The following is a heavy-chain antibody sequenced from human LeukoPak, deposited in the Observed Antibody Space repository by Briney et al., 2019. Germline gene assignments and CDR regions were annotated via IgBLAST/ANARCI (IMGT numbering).Heavy chain of an antibody. CDR2: IYIGGST. CDR3: ARAYSVTYGLGYSYMDV. Sequence: GGSLRLSCAASGFTVSPNYMTWVRQAPGKGLEWVSVIYIGGSTYYADSVKGRFTISRDNSKNTLYLQINSLRAEDMAVYYCARAYSVTYGLGYSYMDVWGKGTTVTISS. J-gene: IGHJ6*03. V-gene: IGHV3-66*01. CDR1: GFTVSPNY. D-gene: IGHD1-26*01.